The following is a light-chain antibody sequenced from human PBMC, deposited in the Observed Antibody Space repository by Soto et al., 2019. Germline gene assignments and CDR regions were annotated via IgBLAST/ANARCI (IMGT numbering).Light chain of an antibody. CDR2: GAS. CDR1: QSVSSDY. Sequence: EIVLTQSPDTLSLSPGERATLSCRASQSVSSDYLAWYQQKPGQAPRLLIYGASNRATGVPDRFSGSGSGTDFTLTISRLEPEDFAVYYCQQYDDSETCGQGTKVDIK. V-gene: IGKV3-20*01. J-gene: IGKJ1*01. CDR3: QQYDDSET.